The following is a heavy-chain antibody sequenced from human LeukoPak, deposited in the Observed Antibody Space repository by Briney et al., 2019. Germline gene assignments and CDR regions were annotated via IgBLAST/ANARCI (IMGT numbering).Heavy chain of an antibody. J-gene: IGHJ4*02. D-gene: IGHD2-8*01. CDR2: IIPIFGTA. V-gene: IGHV1-69*01. Sequence: ASVKVSCKASGGTFSSYAISWVRQAPGQGLEWMGGIIPIFGTANYAQKFQGRVTITADESTSTAYMELTSLRSEDTAVYYCAIYCTNGVCLDYWGQGTLVTVSS. CDR3: AIYCTNGVCLDY. CDR1: GGTFSSYA.